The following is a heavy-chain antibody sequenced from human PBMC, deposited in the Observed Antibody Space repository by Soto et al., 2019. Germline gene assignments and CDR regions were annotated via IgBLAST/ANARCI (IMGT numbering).Heavy chain of an antibody. J-gene: IGHJ5*02. V-gene: IGHV4-34*01. Sequence: SETLSLTCAVYGGSFSGYYWSWIRQPPGKGLEWIGEINHSGSTNYNPSLKSRVTISVDTSKNQFSLKLSSVTAADTAVYYCARGAPVFGSSSGYNWFDPWGQGTLVTVSS. CDR3: ARGAPVFGSSSGYNWFDP. CDR1: GGSFSGYY. CDR2: INHSGST. D-gene: IGHD6-6*01.